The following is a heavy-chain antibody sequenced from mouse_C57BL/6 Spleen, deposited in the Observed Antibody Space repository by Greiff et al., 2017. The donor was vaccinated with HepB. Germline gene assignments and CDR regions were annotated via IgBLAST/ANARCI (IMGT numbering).Heavy chain of an antibody. CDR1: GYTFTDYY. J-gene: IGHJ2*01. D-gene: IGHD2-4*01. CDR2: IYPGSGNT. Sequence: VQLQQSGAELVRPGASVKLSCKASGYTFTDYYINWVKQRPGQGLEWIARIYPGSGNTYYNEKFKGKATLTAEKSSSTAYMQLSSLTSEDSAVYFCARLDYEDYWGQGTTLTVSS. V-gene: IGHV1-76*01. CDR3: ARLDYEDY.